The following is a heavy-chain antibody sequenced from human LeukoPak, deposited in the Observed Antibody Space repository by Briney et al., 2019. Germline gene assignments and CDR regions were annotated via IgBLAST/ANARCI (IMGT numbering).Heavy chain of an antibody. Sequence: KPSETLSLTCAVSGGSISSSNWWSWVRRPPGKGLEWIGEIYHSGSTNHNPSLKSRVTISVDKSKNQFSLKLSSVTAADTAVYYCARSGDYGDSVLHWGQGTLVTVSS. CDR1: GGSISSSNW. CDR2: IYHSGST. CDR3: ARSGDYGDSVLH. J-gene: IGHJ4*01. V-gene: IGHV4-4*02. D-gene: IGHD4-17*01.